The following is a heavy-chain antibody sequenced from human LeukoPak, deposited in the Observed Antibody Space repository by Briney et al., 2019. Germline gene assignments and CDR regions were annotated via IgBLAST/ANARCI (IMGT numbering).Heavy chain of an antibody. CDR1: GFTFSTYA. Sequence: GGSLRLSCAASGFTFSTYAMSWVRQAPGKGLEWVSSISGSGGSTYYADSVKGRFTISRDNSKNTLYLQMNSLRAEDTAVYYCAKRGGWDAGHENYFNYWGQGTLVTVSS. CDR3: AKRGGWDAGHENYFNY. J-gene: IGHJ4*02. CDR2: ISGSGGST. V-gene: IGHV3-23*01. D-gene: IGHD3-16*01.